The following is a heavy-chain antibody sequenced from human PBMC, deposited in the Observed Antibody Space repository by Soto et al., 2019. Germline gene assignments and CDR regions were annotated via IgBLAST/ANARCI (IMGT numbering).Heavy chain of an antibody. Sequence: GASVKVSCKASGYTFTSYDIHWVRQATGQGLEWMGWMNPSTGNSGYAQKFQGRVTMTSDTSISTAPMELSSLRSDDTAVYYCARRAETNGWNGFGADKYYFDFWGQGTLVTVSS. CDR1: GYTFTSYD. J-gene: IGHJ4*02. CDR2: MNPSTGNS. V-gene: IGHV1-8*01. D-gene: IGHD1-1*01. CDR3: ARRAETNGWNGFGADKYYFDF.